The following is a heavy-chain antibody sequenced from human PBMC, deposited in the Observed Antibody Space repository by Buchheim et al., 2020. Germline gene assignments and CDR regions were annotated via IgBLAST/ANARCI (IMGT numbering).Heavy chain of an antibody. CDR2: ISYTGSS. D-gene: IGHD6-6*01. CDR1: GGSIESGDFY. J-gene: IGHJ2*01. CDR3: ARSSIAATGSVWNFDL. V-gene: IGHV4-30-4*01. Sequence: QVQLQESGPGLVKPSQTLSLTCTVSGGSIESGDFYWSWIRQTPGKGLEWIGYISYTGSSYYTPSLKSRVSISEDTSKNQFSLKLSSVTAADTAVFFCARSSIAATGSVWNFDLWGRGT.